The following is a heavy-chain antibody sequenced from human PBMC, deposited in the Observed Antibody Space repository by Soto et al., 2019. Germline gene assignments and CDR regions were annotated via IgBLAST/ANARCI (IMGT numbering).Heavy chain of an antibody. CDR1: GFTFSSYG. J-gene: IGHJ4*02. Sequence: GGSLRLSCAASGFTFSSYGMHWVRQAPGKGLEWVAVISYDGSNKYYADSVKGRFTISRDNSKNTLYLQMNSLRAEDTAVYYCAKHTDRGIYDDWGQGTLVTVSS. CDR2: ISYDGSNK. D-gene: IGHD3-3*01. CDR3: AKHTDRGIYDD. V-gene: IGHV3-30*18.